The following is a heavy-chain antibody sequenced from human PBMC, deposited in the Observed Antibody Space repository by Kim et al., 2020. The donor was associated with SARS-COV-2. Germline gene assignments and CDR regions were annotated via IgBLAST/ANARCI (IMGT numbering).Heavy chain of an antibody. CDR1: GGTFSSYA. V-gene: IGHV1-69*13. Sequence: SVKVSCKASGGTFSSYAISWVRQAPGQGLEWMGGIIPIFGTANYAQKFQGRVTITADESTSTAYMELSSLRSEDTAVYYCARQKAGGGWNDGYFDYWGQGTLVTVSS. CDR2: IIPIFGTA. D-gene: IGHD1-1*01. J-gene: IGHJ4*02. CDR3: ARQKAGGGWNDGYFDY.